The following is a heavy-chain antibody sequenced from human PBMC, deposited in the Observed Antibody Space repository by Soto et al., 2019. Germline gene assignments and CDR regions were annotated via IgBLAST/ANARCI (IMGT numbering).Heavy chain of an antibody. V-gene: IGHV1-24*01. J-gene: IGHJ4*02. D-gene: IGHD4-17*01. Sequence: ASVKVSCKVSGYTLTELSMHWVRQAPGKGLGWMGGFDPEDGETIYAQKFQGRVTMTEDTSTDTAYMELSSLRSEDTAVYYCATNGPKIYGDYGFDYGGRETRVTVSS. CDR3: ATNGPKIYGDYGFDY. CDR2: FDPEDGET. CDR1: GYTLTELS.